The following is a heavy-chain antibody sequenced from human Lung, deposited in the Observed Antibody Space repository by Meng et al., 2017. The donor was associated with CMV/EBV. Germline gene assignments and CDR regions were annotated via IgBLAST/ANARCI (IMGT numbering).Heavy chain of an antibody. CDR2: INTHTGNP. J-gene: IGHJ2*01. CDR3: ARGGPYPDSSGFHWYFDL. Sequence: QGQLVQSGSELKKPGASVKASCKASGYAFINYAINWVRQAPGQGLEWMGWINTHTGNPTYGQGFTGRFVLSSDTSVSTANLQISSLKAEDTAVYYCARGGPYPDSSGFHWYFDLWGRGTLVTVSS. D-gene: IGHD3-22*01. CDR1: GYAFINYA. V-gene: IGHV7-4-1*02.